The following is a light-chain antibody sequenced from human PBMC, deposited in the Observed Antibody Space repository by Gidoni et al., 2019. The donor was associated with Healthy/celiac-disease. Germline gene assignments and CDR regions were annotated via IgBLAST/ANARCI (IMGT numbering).Light chain of an antibody. CDR2: WAS. V-gene: IGKV4-1*01. CDR1: QGVLYSSNNKNY. CDR3: QQYYSTPLT. Sequence: MTQSPDSLAVSLGERATINCKSSQGVLYSSNNKNYLAWYQQKPGQPPKLLIYWASTRESGVPDRFSGSGSGTDFTLTISSLQAEDVAVYYCQQYYSTPLTFGGGTKVEIK. J-gene: IGKJ4*01.